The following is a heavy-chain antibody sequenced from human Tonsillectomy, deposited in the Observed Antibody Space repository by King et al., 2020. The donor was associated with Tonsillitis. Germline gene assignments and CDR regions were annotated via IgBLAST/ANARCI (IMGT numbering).Heavy chain of an antibody. CDR2: ISSSSSYI. V-gene: IGHV3-21*01. J-gene: IGHJ3*02. CDR1: GFTFSSYS. CDR3: ARVSVVDNPADAFDI. D-gene: IGHD3-22*01. Sequence: VQLVESGGGLVKPGGSLRLSCAASGFTFSSYSMNWVRQAPGKGLEWVSSISSSSSYIYYADSVKGRFTISRDNAKNSLYLQMNSLRAEDTALYYCARVSVVDNPADAFDIWGQGTMVTVSS.